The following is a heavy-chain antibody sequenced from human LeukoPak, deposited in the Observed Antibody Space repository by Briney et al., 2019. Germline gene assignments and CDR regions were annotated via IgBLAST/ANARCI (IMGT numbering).Heavy chain of an antibody. D-gene: IGHD6-19*01. J-gene: IGHJ4*02. CDR3: VISSGWKGGYYFDF. V-gene: IGHV3-48*03. CDR1: GFTFSSYE. Sequence: GGSLRLSCAASGFTFSSYEMNCVRQAPGKGLEWVSYISGSSSTIYYADSVKGRFTISRDNAKNSLYLQMNSLRAEDTGVYYCVISSGWKGGYYFDFWGQGTLVTVSA. CDR2: ISGSSSTI.